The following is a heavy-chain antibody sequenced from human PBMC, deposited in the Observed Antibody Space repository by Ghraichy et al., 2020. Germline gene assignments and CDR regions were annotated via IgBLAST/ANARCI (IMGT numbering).Heavy chain of an antibody. CDR2: IGSESEGATS. D-gene: IGHD2-15*01. V-gene: IGHV3-15*04. Sequence: GGSLRLSCEASGFNFNQAWFNWVRQAPGKGLEWVGRIGSESEGATSDFAAPVQGRFTISREDSKNTVFLEMNSLKIEDTAMYYCITELIVAVVPAPFWGQGILVTVSS. CDR3: ITELIVAVVPAPF. CDR1: GFNFNQAW. J-gene: IGHJ4*02.